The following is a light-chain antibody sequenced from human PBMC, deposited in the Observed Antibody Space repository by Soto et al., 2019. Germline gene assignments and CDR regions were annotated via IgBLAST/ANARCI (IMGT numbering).Light chain of an antibody. Sequence: QSVLTQPPSASGTPGQKVTISCSGSSSNIGSNTVNWYQQVPGAAPKLLMYSFHQRPSGVPDRFSGSKSGTSASLAIRGLQFEDEADYYCATWDDRLNGYVFGTGTKVTVL. V-gene: IGLV1-44*01. CDR3: ATWDDRLNGYV. CDR1: SSNIGSNT. CDR2: SFH. J-gene: IGLJ1*01.